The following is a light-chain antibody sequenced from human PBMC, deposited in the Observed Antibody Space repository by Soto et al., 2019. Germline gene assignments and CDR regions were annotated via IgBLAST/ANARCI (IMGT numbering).Light chain of an antibody. V-gene: IGLV2-8*01. CDR3: SSYAASNNFYFV. Sequence: QSALTPPPSASGSPGQSVTISCTGTSSDVGGYNYVSWYQQYPGRAPKLMIYEVTKRPSGVPDRFSGSKSVNTASLTVSGLQAEDETDYYCSSYAASNNFYFVFGGGTKLTVL. J-gene: IGLJ3*02. CDR2: EVT. CDR1: SSDVGGYNY.